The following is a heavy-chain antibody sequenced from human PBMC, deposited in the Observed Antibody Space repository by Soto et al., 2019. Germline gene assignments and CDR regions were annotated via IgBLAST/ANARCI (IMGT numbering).Heavy chain of an antibody. J-gene: IGHJ4*02. D-gene: IGHD6-19*01. CDR2: INAGNGNT. V-gene: IGHV1-3*01. CDR1: GYTFTSYA. CDR3: ALPPIAVAGKVGDY. Sequence: RASVKVSCKASGYTFTSYAMHWVRQAPGQRLEWMGWINAGNGNTKYSQKFQGRVTITRDTSASTAYMELSSLRSEDTAVYYCALPPIAVAGKVGDYWGQGTLVTVS.